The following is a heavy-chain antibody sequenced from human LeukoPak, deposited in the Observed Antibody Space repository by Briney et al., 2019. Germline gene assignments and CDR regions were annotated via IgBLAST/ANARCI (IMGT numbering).Heavy chain of an antibody. Sequence: GGSLRLSCAASGFTFSSYAMSWVRQAPGKGLEWVSAISGSGGSTYYADSVKGRFTISRDNSKNTLYLQMNSLRAEDTAVYYCARPRIAVAGSAEYFQHWGQGTLVTVSS. CDR2: ISGSGGST. V-gene: IGHV3-23*01. CDR1: GFTFSSYA. CDR3: ARPRIAVAGSAEYFQH. D-gene: IGHD6-19*01. J-gene: IGHJ1*01.